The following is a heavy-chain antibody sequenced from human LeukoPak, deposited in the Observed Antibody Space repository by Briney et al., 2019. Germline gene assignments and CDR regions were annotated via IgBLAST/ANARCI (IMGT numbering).Heavy chain of an antibody. CDR2: IRSKANSYAT. CDR3: TRHKERYCSSTSCYRVENYYGMDV. Sequence: GSLRLSCAASGFTFSGSAMHWVRQASGKGLEWVGRIRSKANSYATAYAASVKGRFTISRDDSKNTAYLQMNSLKTEDTAVYYCTRHKERYCSSTSCYRVENYYGMDVWGQGTTVTVSS. V-gene: IGHV3-73*01. D-gene: IGHD2-2*02. J-gene: IGHJ6*02. CDR1: GFTFSGSA.